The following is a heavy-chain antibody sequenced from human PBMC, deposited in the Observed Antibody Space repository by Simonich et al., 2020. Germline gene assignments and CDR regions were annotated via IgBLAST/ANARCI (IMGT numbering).Heavy chain of an antibody. Sequence: QVQLVQSGAEVKKPGASVKVSCKASGYTFTGYYMHWVRQAPGKGLEWLGWINPNSGGTNYAQKFQGRVTMTRDTSISTAYMELSRLRSDDTAVYYCARDLRGSYYYYYYMDVWGKGTTVTVSS. CDR3: ARDLRGSYYYYYYMDV. CDR1: GYTFTGYY. J-gene: IGHJ6*03. D-gene: IGHD1-26*01. CDR2: INPNSGGT. V-gene: IGHV1-2*02.